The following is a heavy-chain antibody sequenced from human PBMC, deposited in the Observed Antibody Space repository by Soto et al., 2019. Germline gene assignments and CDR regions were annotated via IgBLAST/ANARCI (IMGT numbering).Heavy chain of an antibody. V-gene: IGHV5-51*01. CDR2: IFPGDSGT. J-gene: IGHJ6*03. CDR3: ARQRRPYSGSGYYYCMDV. CDR1: GFSLNTYW. Sequence: PGESLKISCNASGFSLNTYWIGWVRQKPGKGLEWMGSIFPGDSGTRYSPSFQGQVIISADRSISTAYLQWRSLKASDTAIYYCARQRRPYSGSGYYYCMDVCGKLHTFT. D-gene: IGHD6-6*01.